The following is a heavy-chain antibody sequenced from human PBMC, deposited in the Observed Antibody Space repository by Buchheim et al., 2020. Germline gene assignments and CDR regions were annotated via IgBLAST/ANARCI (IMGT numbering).Heavy chain of an antibody. J-gene: IGHJ6*02. Sequence: EVQLVESGGGLVQPGGSLRLSCAASGFTFSSYSMNWVRQAPGKGLEWVSYISSSSSTIYYADSVKGRFTISRDNAKNSLYLQMNSLRAKDTAVYYCARDWYYYDSSGYYPSDYYYGMDVWGQGTT. D-gene: IGHD3-22*01. CDR3: ARDWYYYDSSGYYPSDYYYGMDV. CDR2: ISSSSSTI. CDR1: GFTFSSYS. V-gene: IGHV3-48*01.